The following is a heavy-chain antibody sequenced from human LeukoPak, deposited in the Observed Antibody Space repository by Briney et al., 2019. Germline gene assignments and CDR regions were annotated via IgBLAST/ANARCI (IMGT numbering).Heavy chain of an antibody. V-gene: IGHV3-7*05. CDR2: IKQDGSEK. D-gene: IGHD1-1*01. CDR1: GVTFSSYW. Sequence: GGSLRLSCAASGVTFSSYWMNCVRQAPGKGLEWVAIIKQDGSEKYYVDFVKGRFSISRDNAKNSLYLQMNSLGADDTAVYYCAGGTGMDVWGQGTPVTVSS. J-gene: IGHJ6*02. CDR3: AGGTGMDV.